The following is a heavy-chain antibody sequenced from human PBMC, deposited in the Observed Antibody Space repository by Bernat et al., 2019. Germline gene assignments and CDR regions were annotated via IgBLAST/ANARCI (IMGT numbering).Heavy chain of an antibody. V-gene: IGHV3-21*01. Sequence: EVQLVESGGGLVKPGGSLRLSCAASGFTFSSYSMNWVRQAPGKGLEWVSSISSSSSYIYYADSVKGRFTISRDNAKNSLYLQMNSLRAEDTAVYYCARVRIRGDAFDIWGQGTMVTVSS. CDR2: ISSSSSYI. D-gene: IGHD2-15*01. J-gene: IGHJ3*02. CDR1: GFTFSSYS. CDR3: ARVRIRGDAFDI.